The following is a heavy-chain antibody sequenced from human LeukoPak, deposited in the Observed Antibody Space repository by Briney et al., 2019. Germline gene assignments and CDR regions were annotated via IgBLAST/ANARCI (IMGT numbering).Heavy chain of an antibody. CDR2: ISSRGSYI. CDR3: ARDGSINYDSSGYPYYFDY. J-gene: IGHJ4*02. V-gene: IGHV3-11*04. D-gene: IGHD3-22*01. Sequence: GGSLRLSCAASGFTFSDYYMSWIRQAPGKGLQWVSYISSRGSYIYYADSVKGRFTISRDNAKNSLYLQMNSLRAEDTAVYYCARDGSINYDSSGYPYYFDYWGQGALVTVSS. CDR1: GFTFSDYY.